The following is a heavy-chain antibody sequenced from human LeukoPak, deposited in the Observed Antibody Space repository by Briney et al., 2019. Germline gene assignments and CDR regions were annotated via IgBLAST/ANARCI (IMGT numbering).Heavy chain of an antibody. J-gene: IGHJ6*03. Sequence: GSLRLSCSASGFTFNLYGMSWVRQVPGKGLEGVSGISGYGANTYYADSVKGRFTISRDNSKNRLSLQLDSLRAEDTAVYFCAKDTTAWWYHRAYMDVWGKGTTVTVSS. V-gene: IGHV3-23*01. D-gene: IGHD2-15*01. CDR1: GFTFNLYG. CDR3: AKDTTAWWYHRAYMDV. CDR2: ISGYGANT.